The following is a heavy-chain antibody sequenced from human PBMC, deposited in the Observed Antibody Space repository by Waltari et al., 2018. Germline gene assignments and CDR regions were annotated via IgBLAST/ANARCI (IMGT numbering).Heavy chain of an antibody. CDR2: IWYDGSNK. Sequence: QVQLVESGGGVVQPGRSLRLSCAASGFTFSSYGMHWVRQAPGKGLEWVAVIWYDGSNKYYADSVKGRFTISRDKSKNTLYLQMNSLRAEDTAVYYCAPIAAAGLDYWGQGTLVTVSS. J-gene: IGHJ4*02. V-gene: IGHV3-33*01. D-gene: IGHD6-13*01. CDR3: APIAAAGLDY. CDR1: GFTFSSYG.